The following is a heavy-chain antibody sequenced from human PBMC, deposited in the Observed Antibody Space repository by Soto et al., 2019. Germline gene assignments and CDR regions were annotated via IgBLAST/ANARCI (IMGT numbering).Heavy chain of an antibody. D-gene: IGHD2-15*01. J-gene: IGHJ5*02. CDR3: ARGGLAATFDP. V-gene: IGHV3-13*01. CDR1: GFTFSTYD. Sequence: ESGGGLVQPGGSLRLSCAASGFTFSTYDMHWVRQATGKGLEWVSAIGSAGDTYYPGSVKGRFTISRENAKNSLYLQMNSLRAEDTAVYYCARGGLAATFDPWGQGTLVTVSS. CDR2: IGSAGDT.